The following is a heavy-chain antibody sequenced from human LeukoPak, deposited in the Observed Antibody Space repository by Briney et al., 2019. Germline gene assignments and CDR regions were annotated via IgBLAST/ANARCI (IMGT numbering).Heavy chain of an antibody. CDR1: GYTFTSYY. V-gene: IGHV1-46*01. CDR3: ARSPTKRVPEDY. CDR2: INPSGGST. D-gene: IGHD2-2*01. Sequence: ASVKVSCKASGYTFTSYYMHWVRQAPGQGLEWMGIINPSGGSTSYAQKFQGRVTMTRDMSTSTVYMELSSLRSEDTAVYYCARSPTKRVPEDYWGQGTLVTVSS. J-gene: IGHJ4*02.